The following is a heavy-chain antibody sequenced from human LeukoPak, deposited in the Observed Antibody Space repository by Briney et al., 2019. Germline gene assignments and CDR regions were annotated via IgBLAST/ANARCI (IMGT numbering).Heavy chain of an antibody. CDR3: ARSDFFDY. V-gene: IGHV1-3*01. J-gene: IGHJ4*02. CDR2: INVGNGNT. CDR1: GYIFTTHA. Sequence: ASVKVSCKASGYIFTTHAIHWVRQAPGQRLEWMGWINVGNGNTKYPRKFQGRVTIIRDTSASTAYMELSSLRSEDTAVYYCARSDFFDYWGQGTLVTVSS.